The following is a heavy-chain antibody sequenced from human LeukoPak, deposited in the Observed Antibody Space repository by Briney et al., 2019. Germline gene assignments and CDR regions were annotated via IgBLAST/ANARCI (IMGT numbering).Heavy chain of an antibody. D-gene: IGHD6-19*01. Sequence: GGSLRLSRATSGFIFNVHGMTWVRQAPGKGLEWVSTVPSSGNDMYYADSVKGRFTSSRDNAKRSVYLQMNSLTADDTAVYYCARDGSGWSRDVWGPGTTVTVSS. CDR1: GFIFNVHG. CDR2: VPSSGNDM. J-gene: IGHJ6*02. V-gene: IGHV3-21*01. CDR3: ARDGSGWSRDV.